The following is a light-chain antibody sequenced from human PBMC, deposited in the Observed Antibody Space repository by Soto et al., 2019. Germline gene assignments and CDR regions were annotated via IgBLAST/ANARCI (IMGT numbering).Light chain of an antibody. CDR3: QQCYSSPRT. CDR1: QSITTY. V-gene: IGKV1-39*01. CDR2: AAS. J-gene: IGKJ1*01. Sequence: DIQMTQSPSTLSASVGDRVTITCRASQSITTYVNWYQQKLGKAPTLLIYAASSLQSGFPSRFSGSGSGTDFTLTISSLQPEDFATYFCQQCYSSPRTFGQGTKVEI.